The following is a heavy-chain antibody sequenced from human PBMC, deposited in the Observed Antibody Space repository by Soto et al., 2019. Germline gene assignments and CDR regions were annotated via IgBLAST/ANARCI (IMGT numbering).Heavy chain of an antibody. CDR1: GFSLNTGGLG. J-gene: IGHJ6*02. D-gene: IGHD2-21*02. CDR2: LYWDGYK. V-gene: IGHV2-5*02. CDR3: VHSRCGGDCLRSYSSHYYYGMDV. Sequence: QITLKESGPTLVKPTQTLTLTCTFSGFSLNTGGLGVGWIRQPPGKALEWLALLYWDGYKRYSPSLQRMLSTPKGTSTKQVVLTMTNMDPVDTATYYCVHSRCGGDCLRSYSSHYYYGMDVWGQGNTVTVSS.